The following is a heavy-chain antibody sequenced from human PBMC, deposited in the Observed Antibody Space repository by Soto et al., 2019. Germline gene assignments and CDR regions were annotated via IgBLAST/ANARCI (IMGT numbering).Heavy chain of an antibody. CDR1: GDSFSAFY. V-gene: IGHV1-2*02. J-gene: IGHJ6*03. CDR2: INPNGGAT. Sequence: QVQLVQSGAEVKKPGASVKVSCKTSGDSFSAFYLHWLRQAPGQGLEWLGWINPNGGATKYAQKFRGRVAMTRDTSIRTAYLELSSLRSDDTAIYYCARESGGATATLDYYDFDMDVWGKGTTVTVSS. D-gene: IGHD1-26*01. CDR3: ARESGGATATLDYYDFDMDV.